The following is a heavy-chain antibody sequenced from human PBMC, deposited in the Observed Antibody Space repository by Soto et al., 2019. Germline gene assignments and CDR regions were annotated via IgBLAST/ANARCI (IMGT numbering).Heavy chain of an antibody. V-gene: IGHV1-3*01. D-gene: IGHD3-10*01. Sequence: ASVKVSCKASGYTFTSYAMHWVRQAPGQRLEWMGWINAGNGNTKYSQKFQGRVTITRDTSASTAYMELSSLRSEDTAVYYCAIVGLWFRESYFDFSGQGTLVIVSS. J-gene: IGHJ4*02. CDR2: INAGNGNT. CDR3: AIVGLWFRESYFDF. CDR1: GYTFTSYA.